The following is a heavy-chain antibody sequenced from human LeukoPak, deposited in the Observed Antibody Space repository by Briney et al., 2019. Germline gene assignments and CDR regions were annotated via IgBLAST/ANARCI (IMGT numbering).Heavy chain of an antibody. J-gene: IGHJ4*02. Sequence: GGSLRLSCAASGFSFSTYGMHWVRQAPGKGLEWVALIWNAGTNTYYADSVKGRFTISSDNSTKTLYLQMNSLRAEDTAVYYCAGDTPPGGDYYFDYWGQGTLVIVSS. D-gene: IGHD3-16*01. CDR3: AGDTPPGGDYYFDY. CDR1: GFSFSTYG. CDR2: IWNAGTNT. V-gene: IGHV3-33*01.